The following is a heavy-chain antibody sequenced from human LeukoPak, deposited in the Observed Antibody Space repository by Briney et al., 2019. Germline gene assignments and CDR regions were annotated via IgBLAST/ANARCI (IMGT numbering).Heavy chain of an antibody. CDR3: ATSERLRQYYFDY. Sequence: ASVKVSCKVSGYTLTELSMHWVRQAPGKGVEWMGGFDPEDGETIYAQKFQGRVTMTEDTSTDTAYMELSSLRSEDTAVYYCATSERLRQYYFDYWGQGTLVTVSS. D-gene: IGHD5-12*01. CDR2: FDPEDGET. CDR1: GYTLTELS. J-gene: IGHJ4*02. V-gene: IGHV1-24*01.